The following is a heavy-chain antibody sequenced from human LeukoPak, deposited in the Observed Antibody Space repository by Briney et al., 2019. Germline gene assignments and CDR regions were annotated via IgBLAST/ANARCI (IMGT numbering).Heavy chain of an antibody. CDR2: VYHTGST. D-gene: IGHD3-10*01. Sequence: NPSETLSLTCTVSGYSISNVNYWGWIRQPPGKGLEWIGSVYHTGSTYFNPSLKSRVTMSADTSKNQLSLKLNSMTAADTAVYYCAREARSGSYAFDIWGQGTMVTVSS. V-gene: IGHV4-38-2*02. J-gene: IGHJ3*02. CDR3: AREARSGSYAFDI. CDR1: GYSISNVNY.